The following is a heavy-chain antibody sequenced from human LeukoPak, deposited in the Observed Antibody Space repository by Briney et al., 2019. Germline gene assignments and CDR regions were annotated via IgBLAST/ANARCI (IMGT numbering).Heavy chain of an antibody. J-gene: IGHJ4*02. Sequence: SETLSLTCTVSGDSISSNSYYWGWIRQPPGKGLEWIGSIYDSGSTYYNPSLKSRVTISIGTPTNQFSLKLNAATAADTAVYYCARELMGATTRYFDYWGQGTLVTVSS. V-gene: IGHV4-39*07. D-gene: IGHD1-26*01. CDR3: ARELMGATTRYFDY. CDR1: GDSISSNSYY. CDR2: IYDSGST.